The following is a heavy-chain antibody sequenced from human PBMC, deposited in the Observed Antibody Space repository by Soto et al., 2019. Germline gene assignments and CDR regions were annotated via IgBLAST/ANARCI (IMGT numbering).Heavy chain of an antibody. CDR2: IYYSGST. CDR1: GGSINSHY. V-gene: IGHV4-59*11. D-gene: IGHD2-21*02. J-gene: IGHJ6*02. Sequence: SETLSLTCSVSGGSINSHYWTWIRQPPGEGLEWIGYIYYSGSTNYNPSLKSRVTISLDTSKNQFSLNLSSVAAADTGIYYCARLLVTTRGYYYYGMDVWGQGTKVTVSS. CDR3: ARLLVTTRGYYYYGMDV.